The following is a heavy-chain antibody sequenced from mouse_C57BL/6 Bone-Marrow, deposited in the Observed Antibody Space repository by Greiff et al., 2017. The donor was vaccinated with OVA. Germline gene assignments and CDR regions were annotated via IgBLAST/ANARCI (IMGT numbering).Heavy chain of an antibody. J-gene: IGHJ2*01. V-gene: IGHV1-50*01. CDR1: GYTFTSYW. D-gene: IGHD1-1*01. CDR2: IDPSDSYT. CDR3: ARGGITTVVDY. Sequence: QVQLQPPWAELVKPGASVTLSCKASGYTFTSYWMPWVKQRPGQGLEWIGEIDPSDSYTNYNQKFKGKATLTVDTSSSTAYMQRSSLTSEDSAVYYCARGGITTVVDYWGQGTTLTVSS.